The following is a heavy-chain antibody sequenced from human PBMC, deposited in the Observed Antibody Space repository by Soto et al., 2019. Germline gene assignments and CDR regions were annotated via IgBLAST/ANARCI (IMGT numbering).Heavy chain of an antibody. D-gene: IGHD6-13*01. Sequence: QVQLVQSGAEVKKPGASVKVSCKASGFTFSAYYIYWVRQAPGQGLEWIGWINPNSGGTNNAQKFQGRVTMTRDTSTSTVYMALSALIPDDTAVYYCARSLLYEYSSSWRSAYYGMDVWGQGTTVTVSS. J-gene: IGHJ6*02. CDR2: INPNSGGT. CDR1: GFTFSAYY. CDR3: ARSLLYEYSSSWRSAYYGMDV. V-gene: IGHV1-2*02.